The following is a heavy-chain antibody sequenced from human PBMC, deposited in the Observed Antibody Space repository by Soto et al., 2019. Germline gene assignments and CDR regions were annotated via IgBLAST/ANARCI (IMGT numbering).Heavy chain of an antibody. Sequence: QVQLVQSGAEVKKPGSSVKVSCKASGGTFSSYTISWVRQAPGQGLEWMGRIIPSLGIANYAQKFQGRVTITADKSTSTAYMELSRLPSEDTAVYYCAREASYYGSGAFFDYWGQGTLVTVSS. D-gene: IGHD3-10*01. J-gene: IGHJ4*02. CDR2: IIPSLGIA. V-gene: IGHV1-69*08. CDR1: GGTFSSYT. CDR3: AREASYYGSGAFFDY.